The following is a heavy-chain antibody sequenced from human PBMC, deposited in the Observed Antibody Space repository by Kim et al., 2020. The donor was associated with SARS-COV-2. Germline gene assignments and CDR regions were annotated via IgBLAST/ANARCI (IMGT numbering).Heavy chain of an antibody. V-gene: IGHV1-69*13. CDR2: IIPIFGTA. CDR1: GGTFSSYA. Sequence: SVKVSCKASGGTFSSYAISWVRQAPGQGLEWMGGIIPIFGTANYAQKFQGRVTITADESTSTAYMELSSLRSEDTAVYYCASALRLYSGSSKEVWGQGTMVTVSS. CDR3: ASALRLYSGSSKEV. J-gene: IGHJ3*01. D-gene: IGHD1-26*01.